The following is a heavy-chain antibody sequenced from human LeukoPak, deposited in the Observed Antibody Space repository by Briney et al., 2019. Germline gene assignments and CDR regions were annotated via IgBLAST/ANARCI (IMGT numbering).Heavy chain of an antibody. J-gene: IGHJ3*02. CDR2: INPSGGST. Sequence: GASVKVSCKASGYTFTSYYMHWVRQAPGQGLEWMGIINPSGGSTSYAQKFQGRVTMTRDTSTSTVYMELSSLRSEDTAVYYCARSMGNCGGDCYHYAFDIWGQGTMVTVSS. CDR3: ARSMGNCGGDCYHYAFDI. V-gene: IGHV1-46*01. D-gene: IGHD2-21*02. CDR1: GYTFTSYY.